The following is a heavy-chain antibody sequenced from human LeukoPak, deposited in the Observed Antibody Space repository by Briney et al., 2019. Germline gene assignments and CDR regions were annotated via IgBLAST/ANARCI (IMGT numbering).Heavy chain of an antibody. D-gene: IGHD3-10*01. CDR2: IYHSGST. Sequence: SETLSLTCGVYGGSFSGYYWTWIRQPPGKGLEWIGSIYHSGSTYYNPSLKSRVTMSVDTSKNQFSLKLSSVTAADTAVYYCARDSGTTGEVKFDPWGQGTLVTVSS. CDR1: GGSFSGYY. CDR3: ARDSGTTGEVKFDP. V-gene: IGHV4-34*01. J-gene: IGHJ5*02.